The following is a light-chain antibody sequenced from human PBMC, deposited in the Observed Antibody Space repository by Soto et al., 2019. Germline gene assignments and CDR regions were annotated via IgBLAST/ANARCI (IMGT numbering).Light chain of an antibody. CDR1: QRLVYTDGDTY. CDR2: RVS. J-gene: IGKJ2*01. CDR3: MQGTPWPPYT. Sequence: DVVVTQSPLSLPVTRGQPASISCRSRQRLVYTDGDTYLNWFQQRPCQSPRRLIFRVSNLGSGVTDRFSGSGSGTEFTLQISRVEAEDVGVSYCMQGTPWPPYTFGQGTKLEIK. V-gene: IGKV2-30*01.